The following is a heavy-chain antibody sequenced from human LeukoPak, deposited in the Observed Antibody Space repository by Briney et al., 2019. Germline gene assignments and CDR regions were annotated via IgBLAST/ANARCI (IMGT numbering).Heavy chain of an antibody. D-gene: IGHD5-18*01. CDR2: IRSKLNSYAT. V-gene: IGHV3-73*01. J-gene: IGHJ4*02. CDR3: TRTAMVTGFDS. Sequence: QTGGSLRPSWAPPGSTSSGPAMHWVRQASGKGLEWVGRIRSKLNSYATAYAASVKGRFTISRDDSKNTAYLQMNSLKTEDTAVYYCTRTAMVTGFDSWGQGTLVTVSS. CDR1: GSTSSGPA.